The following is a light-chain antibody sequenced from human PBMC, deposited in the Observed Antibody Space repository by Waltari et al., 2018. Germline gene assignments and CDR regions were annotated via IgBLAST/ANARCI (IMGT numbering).Light chain of an antibody. CDR1: QSLLHSNGYNY. CDR3: MQALQIPWT. Sequence: DIVMTQSPLSLPVTPGEPASISCRSSQSLLHSNGYNYLDWYLQKPGQSPQLLIYLGSNRASGVPDRFSGSESGTDFTRKISRVEAEDVGVYYCMQALQIPWTFGQGTKVEIK. J-gene: IGKJ1*01. CDR2: LGS. V-gene: IGKV2-28*01.